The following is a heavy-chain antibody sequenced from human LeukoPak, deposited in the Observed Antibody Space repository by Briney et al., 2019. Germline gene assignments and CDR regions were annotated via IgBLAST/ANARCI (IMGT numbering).Heavy chain of an antibody. CDR1: GFTFSSYC. J-gene: IGHJ4*02. CDR3: ANDRSGCLFDY. D-gene: IGHD3-16*01. V-gene: IGHV3-30*02. Sequence: GGSLRLSCAASGFTFSSYCMHWVRQAPGKGLVWMAYIRYDGSNKYYADSVKGRFTISRDNSKNTLYLQMNSLRAEDTAVYYCANDRSGCLFDYWGRGTMVTVSS. CDR2: IRYDGSNK.